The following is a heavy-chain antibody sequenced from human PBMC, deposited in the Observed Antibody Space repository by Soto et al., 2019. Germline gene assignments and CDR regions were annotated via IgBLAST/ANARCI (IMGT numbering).Heavy chain of an antibody. CDR1: GFTFSNYD. CDR2: IGSGGDT. J-gene: IGHJ4*02. V-gene: IGHV3-13*01. CDR3: TRGTGTTLIDH. Sequence: ESGGGLVQPGGSLRLSCAASGFTFSNYDMHWVRQATGRGLEWVSAIGSGGDTYYPDSVKGRFTISRDNAKNSLYLQMNSLRAGDTAVYYCTRGTGTTLIDHWGQGTLVTVST. D-gene: IGHD1-7*01.